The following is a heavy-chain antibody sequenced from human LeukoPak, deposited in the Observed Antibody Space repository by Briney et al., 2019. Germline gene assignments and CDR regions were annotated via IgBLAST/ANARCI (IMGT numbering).Heavy chain of an antibody. CDR1: GYTFTGYY. CDR2: INPNSGGT. V-gene: IGHV1-2*02. D-gene: IGHD3-10*01. CDR3: ARDIWFGESADAFDI. Sequence: ASVKVSCKASGYTFTGYYMHWVRQAPGQGLEWMGWINPNSGGTNYAQKFQGRVTMTRDKSIRTAYMELSRLTSDDTAVYYCARDIWFGESADAFDIWGQGTMVTVSS. J-gene: IGHJ3*02.